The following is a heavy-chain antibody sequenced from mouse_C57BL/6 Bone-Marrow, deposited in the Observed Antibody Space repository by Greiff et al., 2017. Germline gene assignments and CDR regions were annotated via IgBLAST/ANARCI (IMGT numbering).Heavy chain of an antibody. Sequence: VQLQQSGAELVRPGTSVKVSCKASGYAFTNYLIEWVKQRPGQGLEWIGVINPGSGGTNYNEKFKGKAPLTADKSSSTAYMQLSSLTSEDYAVDCCARKTTVGGAMDYWGQGTSVTVSS. D-gene: IGHD1-1*01. J-gene: IGHJ4*01. CDR1: GYAFTNYL. V-gene: IGHV1-54*01. CDR3: ARKTTVGGAMDY. CDR2: INPGSGGT.